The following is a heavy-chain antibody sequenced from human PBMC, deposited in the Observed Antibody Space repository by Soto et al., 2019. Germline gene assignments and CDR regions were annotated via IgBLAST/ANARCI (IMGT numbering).Heavy chain of an antibody. CDR2: ISGSAGAT. J-gene: IGHJ4*02. CDR1: GFTIRAYG. CDR3: ARQDYSTTWYLNY. Sequence: EVQRSESGGGVVQPGGSLRLSCAASGFTIRAYGMTWVRQAPGKGLEWVSVISGSAGATYYADSVKGRYTMSRDNSKNTLYLQMNSLRAEDTAVYYCARQDYSTTWYLNYWGQGTLVTVSS. V-gene: IGHV3-23*01. D-gene: IGHD6-13*01.